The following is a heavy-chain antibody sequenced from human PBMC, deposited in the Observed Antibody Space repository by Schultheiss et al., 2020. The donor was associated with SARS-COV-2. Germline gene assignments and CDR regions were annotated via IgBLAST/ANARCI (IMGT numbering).Heavy chain of an antibody. CDR3: ARRGYSYGLPLDY. V-gene: IGHV3-49*04. CDR2: IRSKAYGGTT. D-gene: IGHD5-18*01. J-gene: IGHJ4*02. CDR1: GFTFSSYA. Sequence: GESLKISCAASGFTFSSYAMSWVRQAPGKGLEWVGFIRSKAYGGTTEYAASVKGRFTISRDNSKNTLYLQMNSLRAEDTAVYYCARRGYSYGLPLDYWGQGTLVTVSS.